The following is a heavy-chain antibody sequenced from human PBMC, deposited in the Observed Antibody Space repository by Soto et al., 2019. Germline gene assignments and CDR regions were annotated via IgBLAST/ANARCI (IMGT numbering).Heavy chain of an antibody. CDR1: GFTFSSYS. D-gene: IGHD2-8*01. CDR3: ASGNNGVCYV. J-gene: IGHJ4*02. Sequence: GESLKISCAASGFTFSSYSMNWVRQAPGKGLEWVSSISSSSSYIYYADSVKGRFTISRDNAKNSLYLQMNSLRAEDTAVYYCASGNNGVCYVWGQGTLVTVSS. V-gene: IGHV3-21*01. CDR2: ISSSSSYI.